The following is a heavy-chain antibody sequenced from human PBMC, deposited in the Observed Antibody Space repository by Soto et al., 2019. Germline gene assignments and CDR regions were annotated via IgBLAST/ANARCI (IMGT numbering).Heavy chain of an antibody. J-gene: IGHJ1*01. V-gene: IGHV3-30-3*01. CDR1: GFTFSSYA. CDR3: AKAEGSSYGTEYSQH. Sequence: PGGSLRLSCAASGFTFSSYAMHWVRQAPGKGLEWVAVISYDGSTYYADSVKGRFTISRDNSKNTLYLQMNSLRADDTAVYYCAKAEGSSYGTEYSQHWGQGTLVTVSS. CDR2: ISYDGST. D-gene: IGHD6-13*01.